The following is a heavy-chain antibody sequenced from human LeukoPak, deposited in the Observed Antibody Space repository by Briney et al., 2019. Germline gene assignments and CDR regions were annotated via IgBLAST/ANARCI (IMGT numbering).Heavy chain of an antibody. D-gene: IGHD3-9*01. Sequence: SQTLSLTCAVSGGSISSGGYSWSWIRQPPGKGLEWIGYIYHSGSTYYNPSLKGRVTISVDRSKNQFSLKLSSVTAADTAVYYCARGTDDYDILTGYYNGEYFDYWGQGTLVTVSS. CDR1: GGSISSGGYS. J-gene: IGHJ4*02. CDR2: IYHSGST. CDR3: ARGTDDYDILTGYYNGEYFDY. V-gene: IGHV4-30-2*01.